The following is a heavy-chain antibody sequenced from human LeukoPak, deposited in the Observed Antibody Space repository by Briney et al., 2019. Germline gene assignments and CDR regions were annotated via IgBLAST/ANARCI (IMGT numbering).Heavy chain of an antibody. CDR3: AKSTRAVMAMMDV. CDR1: GFTFSSYS. D-gene: IGHD3-16*01. CDR2: ISSRSTYI. Sequence: GGSLRFSCAASGFTFSSYSMNWVRQAPGKGLEWVSSISSRSTYIYHADSVKGRFTISRDNAKNPLFLQMNSLRAEDTAVYFCAKSTRAVMAMMDVWGKGTTVTVSS. V-gene: IGHV3-21*01. J-gene: IGHJ6*04.